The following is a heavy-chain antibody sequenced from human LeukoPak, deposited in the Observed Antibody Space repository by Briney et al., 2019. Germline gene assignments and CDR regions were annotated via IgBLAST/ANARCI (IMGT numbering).Heavy chain of an antibody. CDR2: IFHTEGT. J-gene: IGHJ4*02. CDR3: ARGLPFGELYFDS. Sequence: SQTLSLTCAVPGASLSRGGHSWNWIRQPPGKGLEWIGYIFHTEGTYYNPSLRGRVTILLDKSKNQFSLTLHSMTAADTAVYFCARGLPFGELYFDSWGQGILVTVSS. CDR1: GASLSRGGHS. V-gene: IGHV4-30-2*01. D-gene: IGHD3-10*01.